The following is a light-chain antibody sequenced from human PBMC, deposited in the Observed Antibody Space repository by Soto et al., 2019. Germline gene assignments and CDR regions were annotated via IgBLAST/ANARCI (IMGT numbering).Light chain of an antibody. CDR3: QQYYSTPPVT. Sequence: DIVVTQSPDSLAVSLGERATINCKSSQRVLYSSNNKSCLAGYQKKPGLPHKLLIYRASTRESGVPDRFRGSGHGSDVTLTINSVRAGDVAVYYCQQYYSTPPVTFGAGTKVDIK. V-gene: IGKV4-1*01. CDR1: QRVLYSSNNKSC. CDR2: RAS. J-gene: IGKJ3*01.